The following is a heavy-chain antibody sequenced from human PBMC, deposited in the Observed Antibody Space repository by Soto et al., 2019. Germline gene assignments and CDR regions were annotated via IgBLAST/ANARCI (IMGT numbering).Heavy chain of an antibody. V-gene: IGHV4-59*01. Sequence: QVQLQESGPGLVKPSETLSLTCTVSGGSISSYYWSWLRQPPGKGLEWIGYIYYSGSTNYNPSLKSRVTISVDTSKNQFSLKLSSVTAADTAVYYCARGIRSGSDCYLWDWGQGTLVTVSS. CDR1: GGSISSYY. CDR3: ARGIRSGSDCYLWD. CDR2: IYYSGST. J-gene: IGHJ4*02. D-gene: IGHD2-21*02.